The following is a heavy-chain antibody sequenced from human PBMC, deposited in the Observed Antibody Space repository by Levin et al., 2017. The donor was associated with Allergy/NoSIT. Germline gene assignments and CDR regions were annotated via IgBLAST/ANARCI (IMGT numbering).Heavy chain of an antibody. CDR1: GFTFDDYA. CDR2: ISWNSGSI. Sequence: PSGGSLRLSCAASGFTFDDYAMHWVRQAPGKGLEWVSGISWNSGSIGYADSVKGRFTISRDNAKNSLYLQMNSLRTEDTALYYCARDNIGLPDAFDIWGQGTMVIVSS. J-gene: IGHJ3*02. V-gene: IGHV3-9*01. D-gene: IGHD3-10*01. CDR3: ARDNIGLPDAFDI.